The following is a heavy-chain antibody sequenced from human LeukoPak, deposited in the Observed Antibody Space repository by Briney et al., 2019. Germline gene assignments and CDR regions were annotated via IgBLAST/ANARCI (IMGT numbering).Heavy chain of an antibody. CDR3: ARLGAYDFWSGYRNWFDP. CDR1: GYSFTSYW. Sequence: GESLKISCKGSGYSFTSYWIGWVRQMPGKGLEWMGIIYPGDSDTRYSPSFQGQVTISADKSISTAYLQWSSLKASDTAMYYCARLGAYDFWSGYRNWFDPWGQGTLVTVSS. J-gene: IGHJ5*02. D-gene: IGHD3-3*01. CDR2: IYPGDSDT. V-gene: IGHV5-51*01.